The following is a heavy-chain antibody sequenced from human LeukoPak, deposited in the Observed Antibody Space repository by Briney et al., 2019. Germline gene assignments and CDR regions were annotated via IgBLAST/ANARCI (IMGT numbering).Heavy chain of an antibody. CDR3: AKDVGSSIAARRAFDY. V-gene: IGHV3-53*01. CDR2: IYSGGST. Sequence: GGSLRLSCAASGFTVSSNYMSWVRQAPGKGLEWVSVIYSGGSTYYADSVKGRFTIYTDNSRNTLYLQMNSLRAEDTAIYYCAKDVGSSIAARRAFDYWGQGTLVTVSS. D-gene: IGHD6-6*01. J-gene: IGHJ4*02. CDR1: GFTVSSNY.